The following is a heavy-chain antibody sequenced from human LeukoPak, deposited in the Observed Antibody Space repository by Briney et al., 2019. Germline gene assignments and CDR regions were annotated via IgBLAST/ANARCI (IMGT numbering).Heavy chain of an antibody. CDR2: ISSGSGTM. CDR3: VRKVPYEPAFDY. J-gene: IGHJ4*02. V-gene: IGHV3-48*04. CDR1: GFTFSSYS. D-gene: IGHD1-14*01. Sequence: GSLRLSCAASGFTFSSYSMNWVRQAPGKGLEWVSYISSGSGTMYYADSVKGRFTISRDNAKNSLYLQMNSLRAEDTAVYYCVRKVPYEPAFDYWGQGTLVTVSS.